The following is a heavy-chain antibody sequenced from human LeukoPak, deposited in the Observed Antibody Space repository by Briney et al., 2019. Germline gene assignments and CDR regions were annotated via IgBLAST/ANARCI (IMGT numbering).Heavy chain of an antibody. J-gene: IGHJ6*02. CDR1: GYRFSGYW. CDR2: IYPGDFDT. Sequence: GESLKISCKGSGYRFSGYWIAWVRQVPGKGLEWMGIIYPGDFDTRYSPSFEGQVTISADTSISTAYLQWNSLQASDTAMFYCARLDTAMILGMDVWGQGTTVTVSS. CDR3: ARLDTAMILGMDV. D-gene: IGHD5-18*01. V-gene: IGHV5-51*01.